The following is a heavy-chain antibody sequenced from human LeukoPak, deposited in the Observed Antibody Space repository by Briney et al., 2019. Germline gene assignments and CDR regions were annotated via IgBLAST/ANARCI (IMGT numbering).Heavy chain of an antibody. D-gene: IGHD2-2*01. CDR2: IYTSGST. Sequence: SETLSLTCTVSGGSISSYYRSWIRQPAGKGLEWIGRIYTSGSTNYNPSLKSRVTMSVDTSKNQFSLKLSSVTAADTAVYYCATAQSKPYCSSTSCSSWFDPWGQGTLVTVSS. CDR1: GGSISSYY. J-gene: IGHJ5*02. CDR3: ATAQSKPYCSSTSCSSWFDP. V-gene: IGHV4-4*07.